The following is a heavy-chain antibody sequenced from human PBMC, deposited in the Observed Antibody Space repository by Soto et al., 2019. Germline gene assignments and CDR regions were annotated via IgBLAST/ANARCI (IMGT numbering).Heavy chain of an antibody. CDR3: ARECGDYVSAFDY. J-gene: IGHJ4*02. CDR1: GYTFTSYA. D-gene: IGHD4-17*01. Sequence: ASVKVSCKASGYTFTSYAMHWVRQAPGQGLEWMGIINASGGSTSYAQKFQGRVTMTRDTSTSTVYMELSSLRSEDTAVYYCARECGDYVSAFDYWGQGTLVTVSS. V-gene: IGHV1-46*03. CDR2: INASGGST.